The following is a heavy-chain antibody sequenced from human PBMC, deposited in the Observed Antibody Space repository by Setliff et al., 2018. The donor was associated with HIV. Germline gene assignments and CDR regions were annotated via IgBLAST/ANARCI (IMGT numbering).Heavy chain of an antibody. J-gene: IGHJ4*02. CDR1: GYSIVKGYY. D-gene: IGHD6-19*01. CDR3: ARLFRWLQFPDRFDS. V-gene: IGHV4-59*01. CDR2: IYFTGST. Sequence: PSETLSLTCDVSGYSIVKGYYWSWIRQPPGKGLEWIGYIYFTGSTNYNPSLKSRVTISVDTSKNQFSLKLSSVTAADTAVYYCARLFRWLQFPDRFDSWGQGALVTVSS.